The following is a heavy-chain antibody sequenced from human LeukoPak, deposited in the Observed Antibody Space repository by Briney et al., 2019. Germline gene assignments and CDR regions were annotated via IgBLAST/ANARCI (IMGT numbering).Heavy chain of an antibody. CDR2: ISAYNGNT. D-gene: IGHD6-6*01. CDR1: GYTFTSYG. V-gene: IGHV1-18*01. Sequence: GASVKVSCKASGYTFTSYGISWVRQAPGQGLEWMGWISAYNGNTNYAQKLQGRVTMTTDTSTSTAYMELRSLRSDDTAVYYCARAGVAARPDARNWFDPWGQGTLVTVSS. J-gene: IGHJ5*02. CDR3: ARAGVAARPDARNWFDP.